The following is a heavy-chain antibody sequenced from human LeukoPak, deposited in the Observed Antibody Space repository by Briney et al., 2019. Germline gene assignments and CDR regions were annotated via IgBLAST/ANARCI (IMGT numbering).Heavy chain of an antibody. CDR2: IDGSDGAS. CDR3: ARVDSGNYDY. Sequence: GGSLRLSCAASGFRFSSYVMSWVRQAPGKGLEYASSIDGSDGASYYADSVKGRFTISRDNSKNTLFLQMNSLRVEDTAVYYCARVDSGNYDYWGQGTLLTVSS. CDR1: GFRFSSYV. J-gene: IGHJ4*02. V-gene: IGHV3-23*01. D-gene: IGHD1-26*01.